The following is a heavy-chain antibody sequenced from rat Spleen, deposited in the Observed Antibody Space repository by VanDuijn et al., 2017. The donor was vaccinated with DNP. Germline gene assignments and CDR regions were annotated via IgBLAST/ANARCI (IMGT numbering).Heavy chain of an antibody. Sequence: EVQLVESGGGPVQPGRSLKLSCVASGFIFSNYWMTWIRQAPGKGLEWVASISYDGSSTYYRDSVKGRFTISRDNAKSTLYLQMDNLRSEDTATYYCARESSYPSFDYWGQGVMVTVSS. CDR1: GFIFSNYW. V-gene: IGHV5-31*01. CDR3: ARESSYPSFDY. D-gene: IGHD1-12*01. CDR2: ISYDGSST. J-gene: IGHJ2*01.